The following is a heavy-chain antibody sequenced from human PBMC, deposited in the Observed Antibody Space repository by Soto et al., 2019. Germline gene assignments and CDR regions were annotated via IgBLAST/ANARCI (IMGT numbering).Heavy chain of an antibody. CDR2: IVVGSGNT. V-gene: IGHV1-58*01. D-gene: IGHD6-19*01. J-gene: IGHJ6*02. CDR1: GFTFTSSA. CDR3: AAEVPQAGTYYYYGMDV. Sequence: EASVKVSCKASGFTFTSSAVQWVRQARGQRLEWIGWIVVGSGNTNYAQKFQERVTITRDMSTSTAYMELSSLRSEDTAVYYCAAEVPQAGTYYYYGMDVWGQGTTVTVSS.